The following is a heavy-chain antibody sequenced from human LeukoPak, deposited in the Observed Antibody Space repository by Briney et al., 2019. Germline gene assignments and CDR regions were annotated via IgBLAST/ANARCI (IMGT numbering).Heavy chain of an antibody. V-gene: IGHV3-21*01. D-gene: IGHD4-11*01. J-gene: IGHJ6*02. Sequence: GGSLRLSCAASGYTFSSYGMNWVRQAPGKGLEWVSSISTTSSNKYYADSVKGRFTISRDNAKNSLYLQMNSLRVEDAAVYYCASYSIPGAYVWGQGTTVTVSS. CDR1: GYTFSSYG. CDR3: ASYSIPGAYV. CDR2: ISTTSSNK.